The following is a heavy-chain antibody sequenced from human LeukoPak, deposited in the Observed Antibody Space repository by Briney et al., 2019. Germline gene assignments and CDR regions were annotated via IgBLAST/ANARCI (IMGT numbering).Heavy chain of an antibody. CDR1: GYTFTGYY. D-gene: IGHD2-2*02. J-gene: IGHJ5*02. CDR2: INPNSGGT. CDR3: ARGPLDCSSTSCYIGGNWFDP. V-gene: IGHV1-2*02. Sequence: ASVKVSCKASGYTFTGYYMHWVRQAPGQGLEWMGWINPNSGGTNYAQKFQGRVTMTRDTSISTAYMELSSLRSEDTAVYYCARGPLDCSSTSCYIGGNWFDPWGQGTLVTVSS.